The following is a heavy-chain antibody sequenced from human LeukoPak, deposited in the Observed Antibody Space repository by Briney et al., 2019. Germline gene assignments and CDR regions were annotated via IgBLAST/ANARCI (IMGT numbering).Heavy chain of an antibody. D-gene: IGHD3-22*01. Sequence: GGSLRLSCAASGFTFSSYAMSWVRQAPGKGLEWVSAISSSGGSTYYADSVKGRFTISRDNAKNTLYLQMNSLRAEDTAVYYCARDIVVVDSYYFDYWGQGTLVTVSS. CDR3: ARDIVVVDSYYFDY. CDR1: GFTFSSYA. J-gene: IGHJ4*02. V-gene: IGHV3-23*01. CDR2: ISSSGGST.